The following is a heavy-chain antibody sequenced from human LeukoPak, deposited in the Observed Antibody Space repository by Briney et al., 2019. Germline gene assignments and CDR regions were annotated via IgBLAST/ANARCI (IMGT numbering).Heavy chain of an antibody. CDR2: IYYSGST. D-gene: IGHD1-26*01. CDR1: GGSISGYY. V-gene: IGHV4-59*01. J-gene: IGHJ4*02. CDR3: ASGKVQDY. Sequence: SETLSLTCTVSGGSISGYYWSWIRQPPGKGLEWIGYIYYSGSTNYNPSLKSRVTISVDTSKNQFSLKLSSVTAADTAVYYCASGKVQDYWGQGTLVTVSS.